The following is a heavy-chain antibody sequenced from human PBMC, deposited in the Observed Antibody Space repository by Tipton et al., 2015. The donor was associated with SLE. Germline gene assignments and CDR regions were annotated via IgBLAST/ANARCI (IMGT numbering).Heavy chain of an antibody. CDR1: VYSISSSHW. J-gene: IGHJ6*03. Sequence: LRLSCNVSVYSISSSHWWGWIRQPPGKGLEWIGHIYYGGTIYYNPSLKSRVTMSIDTSKNQFSLKLSSVTDVDTAVYYCVRGVPYQYYYYLDVWGKGTTVTVSS. CDR3: VRGVPYQYYYYLDV. CDR2: IYYGGTI. V-gene: IGHV4-28*02. D-gene: IGHD2-2*01.